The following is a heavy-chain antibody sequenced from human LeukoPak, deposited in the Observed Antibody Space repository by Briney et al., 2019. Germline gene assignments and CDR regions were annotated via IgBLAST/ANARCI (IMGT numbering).Heavy chain of an antibody. Sequence: CAGSTFTFSNIAMRWHRPAQGMGLEGVSTLMGGRGSTYYADSVKGRLSVSRNNYESTLYLQMKSLRAEDTALYYCSKWGDDEALAGYYVPDYWGQGTLVTVSS. V-gene: IGHV3-23*01. CDR2: LMGGRGST. CDR3: SKWGDDEALAGYYVPDY. D-gene: IGHD3-9*01. J-gene: IGHJ4*02. CDR1: TFTFSNIA.